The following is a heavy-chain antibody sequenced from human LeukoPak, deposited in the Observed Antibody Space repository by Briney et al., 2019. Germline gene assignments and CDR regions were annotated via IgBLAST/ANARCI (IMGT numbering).Heavy chain of an antibody. Sequence: QSGGSLRLSCAASGFTFSSYAMSWVRQAPGKGLEWVSAISGSGGSTYYADSVKGRFTISRDNSKNTLYLQMNSLRAEDTAVYYCANLPLTGYYGFDSWGQGALITVSS. CDR3: ANLPLTGYYGFDS. V-gene: IGHV3-23*01. D-gene: IGHD3-9*01. CDR1: GFTFSSYA. J-gene: IGHJ4*02. CDR2: ISGSGGST.